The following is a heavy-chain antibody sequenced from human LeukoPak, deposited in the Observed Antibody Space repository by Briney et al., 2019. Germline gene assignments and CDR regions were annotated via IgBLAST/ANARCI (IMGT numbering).Heavy chain of an antibody. CDR2: IHYSGRAT. V-gene: IGHV3-23*01. CDR3: AKAANEKTANVTAARSYWYFDL. CDR1: GFTLSTNA. J-gene: IGHJ2*01. Sequence: PGGSLRLSCLTSGFTLSTNAMNWVRQAPGKGLQWVSSIHYSGRATYYADSVKGRFTIFRDNSKNTLYLQMNSLRAEDSAVYYCAKAANEKTANVTAARSYWYFDLWGRGTLITVSS. D-gene: IGHD6-13*01.